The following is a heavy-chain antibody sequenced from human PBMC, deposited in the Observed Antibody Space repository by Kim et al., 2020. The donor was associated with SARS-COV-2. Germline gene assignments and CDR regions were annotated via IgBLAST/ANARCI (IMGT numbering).Heavy chain of an antibody. CDR2: INHSEST. CDR3: ARGRLRYYYGSGSYYTVEDY. CDR1: GGSFSGYY. D-gene: IGHD3-10*01. Sequence: SETLSLTCAVYGGSFSGYYWSWIRQPPGKGLEWIGEINHSESTNYNPSLKSRVTISVDTSKNQFSLKLSSVTAADTAVYYCARGRLRYYYGSGSYYTVEDYWGQGTLVTVSS. J-gene: IGHJ4*02. V-gene: IGHV4-34*01.